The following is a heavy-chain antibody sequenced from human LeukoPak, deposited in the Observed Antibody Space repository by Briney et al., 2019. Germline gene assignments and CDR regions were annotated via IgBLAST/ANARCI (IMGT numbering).Heavy chain of an antibody. Sequence: TLSLTCTVSGGSISSYYWSWIRQPPGKGLEWIGYIYYSGSTNYNPSLKSRVTISVDTSKNQFSLKLSSVTAADTAVYYCARGPPRGSSWYEGVDYWGQGTLVTVSS. J-gene: IGHJ4*02. CDR3: ARGPPRGSSWYEGVDY. CDR2: IYYSGST. V-gene: IGHV4-59*01. D-gene: IGHD6-13*01. CDR1: GGSISSYY.